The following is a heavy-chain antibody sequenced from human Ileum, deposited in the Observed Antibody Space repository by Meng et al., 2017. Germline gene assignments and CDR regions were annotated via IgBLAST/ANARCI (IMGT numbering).Heavy chain of an antibody. CDR3: MGEVGPRDFDN. V-gene: IGHV3-30*19. D-gene: IGHD3-16*01. CDR1: GFRFSSFG. CDR2: ISLDGNYK. Sequence: VWWVERGGGLVQPGGALRRSCADSGFRFSSFGMSWVRQAPGKGLEWVALISLDGNYKDYPDSVKGRFTISRDNSKNTLYLQMSSLRVEDTAVYYCMGEVGPRDFDNWGQGIPVTVSS. J-gene: IGHJ4*02.